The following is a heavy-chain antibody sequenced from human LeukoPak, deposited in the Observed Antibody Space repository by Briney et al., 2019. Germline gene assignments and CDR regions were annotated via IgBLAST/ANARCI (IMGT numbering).Heavy chain of an antibody. CDR2: INSDGSTT. Sequence: GGSLRLSCAASGFSFSSYWMHWVRQVPGKGLVRVSRINSDGSTTIYADSVKGRFTISRDNAKNTLFLQMNSLRAEDTAVYYCARGRGSGSSDYWGQGTLVTVSS. J-gene: IGHJ4*02. CDR1: GFSFSSYW. CDR3: ARGRGSGSSDY. D-gene: IGHD3-10*01. V-gene: IGHV3-74*01.